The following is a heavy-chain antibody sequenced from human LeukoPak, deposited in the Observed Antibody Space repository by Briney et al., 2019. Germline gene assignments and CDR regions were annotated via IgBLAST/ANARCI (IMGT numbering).Heavy chain of an antibody. V-gene: IGHV1-2*02. CDR3: ARDSKTTYYYGSGNGLIDY. D-gene: IGHD3-10*01. CDR1: GYTFTGYY. Sequence: GASVKVSCKASGYTFTGYYMHWVRQAPGQGLEWMGWINPNSGGTNYAQKFQGRVTMTRDTSISTAYMELSRLRSDDTAVYYCARDSKTTYYYGSGNGLIDYWGQGTLVTVSS. J-gene: IGHJ4*02. CDR2: INPNSGGT.